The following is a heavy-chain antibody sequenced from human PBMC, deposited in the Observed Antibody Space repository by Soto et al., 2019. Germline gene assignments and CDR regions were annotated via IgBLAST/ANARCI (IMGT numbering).Heavy chain of an antibody. CDR1: GGSFSGYY. V-gene: IGHV4-34*01. Sequence: NPSETLSLTCAVYGGSFSGYYWSWIRQPPGKGLEWIGEINHSGSTNYNPSLKSRVTISVDTSKNQFSLKLSSVTAADTAVYYCARGRYSSSWFYYFDYWGQGTLVTISS. CDR2: INHSGST. D-gene: IGHD6-13*01. J-gene: IGHJ4*02. CDR3: ARGRYSSSWFYYFDY.